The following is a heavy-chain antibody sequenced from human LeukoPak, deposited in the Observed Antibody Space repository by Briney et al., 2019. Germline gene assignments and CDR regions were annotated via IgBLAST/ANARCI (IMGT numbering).Heavy chain of an antibody. V-gene: IGHV4-39*07. Sequence: SETLSLTCTVSGGSISSSSYYWGWIRQPPGKGLEWIGSIYYSGSTNYNPSLKSRVTISVDTSKNQFSLKLSSVTAADTAVYYCARGGAADYWGQGTLVTVSS. J-gene: IGHJ4*02. CDR1: GGSISSSSYY. D-gene: IGHD1-26*01. CDR3: ARGGAADY. CDR2: IYYSGST.